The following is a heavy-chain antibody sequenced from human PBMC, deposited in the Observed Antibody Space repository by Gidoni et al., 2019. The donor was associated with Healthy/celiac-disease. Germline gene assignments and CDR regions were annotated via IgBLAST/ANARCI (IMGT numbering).Heavy chain of an antibody. D-gene: IGHD3-22*01. CDR1: GYTFTGYY. CDR2: INPNSGGT. V-gene: IGHV1-2*02. CDR3: ARAAYDSSGWLIDY. J-gene: IGHJ4*02. Sequence: QVQLVQSGAEVKKPGASVKVSCKASGYTFTGYYMPWVRQAPGQGLEWMGWINPNSGGTNYAQKFQGRVTMTSDTSISTAYMELSRLRSDDTAVYYCARAAYDSSGWLIDYWGQGTLVTVSS.